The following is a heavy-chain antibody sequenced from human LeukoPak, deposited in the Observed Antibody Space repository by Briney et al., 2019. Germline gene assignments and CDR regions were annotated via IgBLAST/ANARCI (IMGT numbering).Heavy chain of an antibody. Sequence: SETLPLTCAVYGGPFSGYYWSWIRQPPGKGLEWIGEINYSGSTNYNPSLKSRVTISVDTSKNQFSMKLSSVTAADTAVYYCAVGDYYGSGSYPNWFDPWGQGTLVTVSS. CDR2: INYSGST. V-gene: IGHV4-34*01. CDR1: GGPFSGYY. D-gene: IGHD3-10*01. J-gene: IGHJ5*02. CDR3: AVGDYYGSGSYPNWFDP.